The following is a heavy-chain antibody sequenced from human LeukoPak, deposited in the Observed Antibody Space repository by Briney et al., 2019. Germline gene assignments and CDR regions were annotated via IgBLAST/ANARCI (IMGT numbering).Heavy chain of an antibody. CDR1: YGSISSNSYY. Sequence: SETLSLTCAVSYGSISSNSYYWGWIRQPPGKGLEWIGSVYYSGSTYYKPSLKSRVTISVDTSKNHFSLKLTSVTAADTAVYYCARLGTADDAFDLWGQGAMVTVSS. J-gene: IGHJ3*01. CDR3: ARLGTADDAFDL. CDR2: VYYSGST. V-gene: IGHV4-39*02.